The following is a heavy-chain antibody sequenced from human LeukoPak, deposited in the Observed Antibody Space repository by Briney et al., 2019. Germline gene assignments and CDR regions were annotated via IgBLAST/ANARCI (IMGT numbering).Heavy chain of an antibody. D-gene: IGHD6-19*01. CDR3: AKVLGDGSGWNKKPFEY. Sequence: GGSLRLSCAASGFTFSSYAMNWVRQAPGEGLEWVSGISGSATMTLSAESVKGRFTISRDNSKNTLYLQMNSLRAEDTAVYYCAKVLGDGSGWNKKPFEYWGQGTLVTVSS. CDR1: GFTFSSYA. CDR2: ISGSATMT. J-gene: IGHJ4*02. V-gene: IGHV3-23*01.